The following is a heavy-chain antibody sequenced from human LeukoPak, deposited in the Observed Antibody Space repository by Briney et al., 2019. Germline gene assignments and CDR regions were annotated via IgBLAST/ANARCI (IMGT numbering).Heavy chain of an antibody. CDR1: GGSISSSSYY. V-gene: IGHV4-39*07. J-gene: IGHJ4*02. CDR3: AREYTLYISGWFIDY. CDR2: IYYSGST. Sequence: SETLSLTCTVSGGSISSSSYYWGRIRQPPGKGLEWIGSIYYSGSTYYNPSLKSRVTISVDTSKNQFSLKLSPVTAADTAVYYCAREYTLYISGWFIDYWGQGTVVTVSS. D-gene: IGHD6-19*01.